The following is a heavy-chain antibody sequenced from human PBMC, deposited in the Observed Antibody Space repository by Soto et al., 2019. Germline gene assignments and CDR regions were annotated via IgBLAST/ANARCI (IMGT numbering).Heavy chain of an antibody. J-gene: IGHJ5*02. CDR1: RYIFTAYF. D-gene: IGHD1-1*01. Sequence: QVQLVQSGAEVKKPGASVKVSCKAPRYIFTAYFMHWVRQAPGQGLQWMGWINPNNGATHYGLSFQGRVTMTRDTSSSTAYMELSSLRSDDTAVYYCASHDPGARFDPWGQGTLVIVSS. CDR3: ASHDPGARFDP. V-gene: IGHV1-2*02. CDR2: INPNNGAT.